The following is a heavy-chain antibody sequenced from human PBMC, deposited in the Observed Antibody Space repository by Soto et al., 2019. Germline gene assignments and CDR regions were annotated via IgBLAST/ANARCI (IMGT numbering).Heavy chain of an antibody. D-gene: IGHD2-15*01. CDR2: IRSKANSYAT. J-gene: IGHJ3*02. V-gene: IGHV3-73*01. Sequence: EVQLVESGGGLVQPGGSLKLSCAASGFTFSVSAMHWVRQASGKGLEWVGRIRSKANSYATAYAASAKGRFTISRDDSKNTAYLQMNSLKTEDTAVYYCTRQPDSVVVVAALLQTPFDIWGQGTMVTVSS. CDR1: GFTFSVSA. CDR3: TRQPDSVVVVAALLQTPFDI.